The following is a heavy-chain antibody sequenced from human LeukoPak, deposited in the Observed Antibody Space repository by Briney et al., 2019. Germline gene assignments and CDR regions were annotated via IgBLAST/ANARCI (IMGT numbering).Heavy chain of an antibody. V-gene: IGHV1-69*13. J-gene: IGHJ6*03. CDR1: GGTFSSYA. CDR3: ARGRYSFGPYYYMDV. D-gene: IGHD5-18*01. CDR2: IIPIFGTA. Sequence: SVKVSCKASGGTFSSYAISWVRQAPGQGLEWMGGIIPIFGTANYAQKFQGRVTITADESTSTAYMELSSLRSEDTAVYYCARGRYSFGPYYYMDVWGKGTTVTVSS.